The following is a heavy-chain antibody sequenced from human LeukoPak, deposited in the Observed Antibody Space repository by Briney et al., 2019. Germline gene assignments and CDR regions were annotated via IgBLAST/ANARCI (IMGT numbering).Heavy chain of an antibody. CDR1: GGTFSSYA. CDR3: AKDWRRGGATSYYYYMDV. CDR2: IIPIFGTA. Sequence: SVKVSCKASGGTFSSYAISWVRQAPGQGLEWMGGIIPIFGTANYAQKFQGRVTITADKSTSTAYMELSSLRSEDTAVYYCAKDWRRGGATSYYYYMDVWGKGTTVTISS. J-gene: IGHJ6*03. D-gene: IGHD1-26*01. V-gene: IGHV1-69*06.